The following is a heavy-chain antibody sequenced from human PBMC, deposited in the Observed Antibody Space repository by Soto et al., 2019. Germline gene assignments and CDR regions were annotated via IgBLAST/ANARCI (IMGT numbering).Heavy chain of an antibody. Sequence: SETLSLTCTVSGGSISSSSYYWGWIRQPPGKGLEWIGSIYYSGSTYYNPSLKSRVTISVDTSKNQFSLKLSSVTAADTAVYYCARQMVTIFGVVPSGMDVWGQGTTVP. J-gene: IGHJ6*02. D-gene: IGHD3-3*01. CDR1: GGSISSSSYY. CDR3: ARQMVTIFGVVPSGMDV. V-gene: IGHV4-39*01. CDR2: IYYSGST.